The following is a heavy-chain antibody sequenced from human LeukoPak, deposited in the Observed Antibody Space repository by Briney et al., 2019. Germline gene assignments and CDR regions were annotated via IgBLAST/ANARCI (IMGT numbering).Heavy chain of an antibody. Sequence: GGSLRLSCAASGFSFNTYAMHWFRQAPGKGLEWVAVISYDGSTKYYADSVKGRFTISRDNSQNTLYLQMNSLRAEDTAVYYCARRGGGYDFDYWGQGTTITVSS. V-gene: IGHV3-30-3*01. D-gene: IGHD5-12*01. CDR1: GFSFNTYA. CDR3: ARRGGGYDFDY. CDR2: ISYDGSTK. J-gene: IGHJ4*03.